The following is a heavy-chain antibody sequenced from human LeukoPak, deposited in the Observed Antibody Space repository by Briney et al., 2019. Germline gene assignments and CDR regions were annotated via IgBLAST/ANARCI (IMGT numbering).Heavy chain of an antibody. Sequence: ASVKVSCKASGFTFSGYYMQWVRQAPGQGLEWMGIINPSDGSTKYAQKFQGRVTMTGDTSTSTVYMELSSLRSEGTAVYYCARDGLQTRYSWNDEGRKNWFDPWGQGTLVTVSS. CDR1: GFTFSGYY. D-gene: IGHD1-1*01. CDR2: INPSDGST. J-gene: IGHJ5*02. CDR3: ARDGLQTRYSWNDEGRKNWFDP. V-gene: IGHV1-46*01.